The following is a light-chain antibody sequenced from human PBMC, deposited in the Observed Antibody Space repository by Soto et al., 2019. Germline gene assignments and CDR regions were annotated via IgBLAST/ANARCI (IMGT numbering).Light chain of an antibody. Sequence: DIQMTQSPSTLYASVGDRVTITCRASQSISHWLAWYQQKPGQAPKVLIYKASVLENGVSSMFSGSGFGTEFTLTITYLLPDESATYFCQHYSTYVWTFGQGTMVDIK. CDR1: QSISHW. J-gene: IGKJ1*01. CDR2: KAS. CDR3: QHYSTYVWT. V-gene: IGKV1-5*03.